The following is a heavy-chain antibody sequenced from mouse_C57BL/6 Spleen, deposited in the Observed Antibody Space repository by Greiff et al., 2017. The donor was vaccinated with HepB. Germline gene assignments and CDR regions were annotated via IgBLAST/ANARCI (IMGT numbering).Heavy chain of an antibody. J-gene: IGHJ2*01. D-gene: IGHD1-1*01. CDR2: IDPETGGT. CDR3: TRSTVVAGDYFDY. CDR1: GYTFTDYE. V-gene: IGHV1-15*01. Sequence: QVQLQQSGAELVRPGASVTLSCKASGYTFTDYEMHWVKQTPVHGLEWIGAIDPETGGTAYNQKFKGKAILTADKSSSTAYMELRSLTSEDSAVYYCTRSTVVAGDYFDYWGQGTTLTVSS.